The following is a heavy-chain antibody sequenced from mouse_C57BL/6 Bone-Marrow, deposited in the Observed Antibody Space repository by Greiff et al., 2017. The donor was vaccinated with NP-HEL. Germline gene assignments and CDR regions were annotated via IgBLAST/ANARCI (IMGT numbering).Heavy chain of an antibody. CDR1: GFTFSSYA. CDR3: ARDNGLGWYFDV. J-gene: IGHJ1*03. Sequence: EVKLVESGGGLVKPGGSLKLSCAASGFTFSSYAMSWVRQTPEKRLEWVATISDGGSYTSYPDNVKGRFTISRDNAKNNRYLQMSHLKSEDTAMYYCARDNGLGWYFDVWGTGTTVTVSS. V-gene: IGHV5-4*01. D-gene: IGHD4-1*01. CDR2: ISDGGSYT.